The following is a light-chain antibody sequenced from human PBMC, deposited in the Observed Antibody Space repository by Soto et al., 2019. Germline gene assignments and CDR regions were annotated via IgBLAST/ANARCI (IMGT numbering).Light chain of an antibody. CDR2: DAS. J-gene: IGKJ1*01. CDR1: QSISSW. V-gene: IGKV1-5*01. CDR3: QQYNSYPIT. Sequence: DIQLTQSPSSLSASVGDRVTITCRASQSISSWLAWYQQKPGKAPKLLIYDASSLESGVPSRFSGSGYGPDFTLTISRLQPDDFATYYCQQYNSYPITSGQGTKVDIK.